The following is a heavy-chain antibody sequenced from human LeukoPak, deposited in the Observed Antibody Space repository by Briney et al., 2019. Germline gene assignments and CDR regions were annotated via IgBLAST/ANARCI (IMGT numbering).Heavy chain of an antibody. CDR2: ISGDGGTT. D-gene: IGHD3-22*01. Sequence: PVGSPRLSCVASGFTFDDYAMHWVRKTPGKGLEWVSLISGDGGTTYYADSVKGRFTISRDNSKNSLYLQMNSLRTEDTALYYCASMAYDTSGYYVNWFDPWGQGTLVTVSS. J-gene: IGHJ5*02. CDR3: ASMAYDTSGYYVNWFDP. V-gene: IGHV3-43*02. CDR1: GFTFDDYA.